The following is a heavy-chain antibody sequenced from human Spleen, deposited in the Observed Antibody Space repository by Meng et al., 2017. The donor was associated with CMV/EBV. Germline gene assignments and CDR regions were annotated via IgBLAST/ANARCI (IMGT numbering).Heavy chain of an antibody. CDR2: ISSSSSTI. CDR3: ASLSGGSWIYYYGMDV. CDR1: GFTFSSYS. D-gene: IGHD2-15*01. J-gene: IGHJ6*02. V-gene: IGHV3-48*04. Sequence: GESLKISCAASGFTFSSYSMNWVRQAPGKGLEWLSYISSSSSTIYYADSVKGRFTISRDNAKNSLYLQMNSLRAEDTAVYYCASLSGGSWIYYYGMDVWGQGTTVTVSS.